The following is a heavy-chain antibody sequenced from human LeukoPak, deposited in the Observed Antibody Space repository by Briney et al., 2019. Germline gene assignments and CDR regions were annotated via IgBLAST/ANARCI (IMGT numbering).Heavy chain of an antibody. CDR3: ASAVWFGEFENY. CDR2: IYSGGST. Sequence: GGSLRLSCAASGFTFSSYWMSWVRQAPGKGLEWVSVIYSGGSTYYADSVKGRFTISRDNSKNTLYLQMNSLRAEDTAVYYCASAVWFGEFENYWGQGTLVTVSS. J-gene: IGHJ4*02. V-gene: IGHV3-53*01. D-gene: IGHD3-10*01. CDR1: GFTFSSYW.